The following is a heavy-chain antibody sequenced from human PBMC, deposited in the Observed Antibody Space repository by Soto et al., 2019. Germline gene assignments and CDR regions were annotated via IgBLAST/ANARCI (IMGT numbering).Heavy chain of an antibody. V-gene: IGHV3-33*01. CDR1: GFTFSSYG. J-gene: IGHJ4*02. CDR3: ARDRWSSGLVDY. D-gene: IGHD6-19*01. CDR2: IWYDGSNK. Sequence: QVQLVESGGGVVQPGRSLRLSCAASGFTFSSYGMHWVRQAPGMGLEWVAVIWYDGSNKYYADSVKGRFTISRDNSKNTLYLQMNSLRAEDTAVYYCARDRWSSGLVDYWGQGTLVTVSS.